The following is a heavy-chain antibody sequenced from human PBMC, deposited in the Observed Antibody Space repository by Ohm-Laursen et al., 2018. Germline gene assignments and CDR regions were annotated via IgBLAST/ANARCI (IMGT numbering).Heavy chain of an antibody. D-gene: IGHD3-22*01. CDR1: GGTFSSYA. J-gene: IGHJ3*02. CDR2: IIPIFGTA. V-gene: IGHV1-69*13. CDR3: ARAGYYDSSGYPADDAFDI. Sequence: GASVKVSCKASGGTFSSYAISWVRQAPGQGLEWMGGIIPIFGTANYVQKFQGRVTITADESTSTAYMELSSLRSEDTAVYYCARAGYYDSSGYPADDAFDIWGQGTMVTVSS.